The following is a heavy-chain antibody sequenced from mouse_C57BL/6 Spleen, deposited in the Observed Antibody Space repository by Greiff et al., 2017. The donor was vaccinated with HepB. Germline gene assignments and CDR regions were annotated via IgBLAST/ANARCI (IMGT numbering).Heavy chain of an antibody. D-gene: IGHD1-1*01. V-gene: IGHV1-15*01. CDR1: GYTFTDYY. CDR2: IDPETGGT. Sequence: VQLQQSGAELVRPGASVTLSCKASGYTFTDYYMHWVKQTPVHGLEWIGAIDPETGGTAYNQKFKGKAILTADKSSSTAYMELRSLTSEDSAVYYCTREGGSRGTYFDYWGQGTTLTVSS. CDR3: TREGGSRGTYFDY. J-gene: IGHJ2*01.